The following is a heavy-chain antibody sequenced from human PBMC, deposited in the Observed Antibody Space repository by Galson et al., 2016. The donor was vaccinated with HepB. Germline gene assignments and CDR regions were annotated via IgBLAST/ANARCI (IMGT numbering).Heavy chain of an antibody. Sequence: SLRLSCAASGFTFSDYWMHWVRQAPGKGLVWVSYVANDESNTDYAESVKGRFTISRDNANSTLYLHMNSLRVEDTAVYYCVRGFRVSPAFDQWGQGTLVTVSS. CDR2: VANDESNT. CDR3: VRGFRVSPAFDQ. J-gene: IGHJ4*02. V-gene: IGHV3-74*01. D-gene: IGHD2-2*01. CDR1: GFTFSDYW.